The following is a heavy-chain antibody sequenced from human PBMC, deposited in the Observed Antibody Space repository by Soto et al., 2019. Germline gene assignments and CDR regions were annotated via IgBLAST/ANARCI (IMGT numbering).Heavy chain of an antibody. V-gene: IGHV4-59*08. CDR1: GDSVSSYK. D-gene: IGHD3-10*01. Sequence: QVQLQESGPGLVKPSETLSLTCTVSGDSVSSYKWSWIRQTPGKGLECIGYIDNNGGTSYNPSLRSRVTMSVDTSTKQFSLRLNAVTAADTAVYYGVRQGFGALHGLVDVWGQGTTVTVSS. CDR3: VRQGFGALHGLVDV. J-gene: IGHJ6*02. CDR2: IDNNGGT.